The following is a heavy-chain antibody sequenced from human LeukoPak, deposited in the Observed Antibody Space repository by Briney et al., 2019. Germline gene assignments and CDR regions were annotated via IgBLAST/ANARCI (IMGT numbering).Heavy chain of an antibody. J-gene: IGHJ4*02. CDR3: ARAPQGVDY. V-gene: IGHV4-34*01. CDR2: INHSGRT. D-gene: IGHD2-8*01. CDR1: GGSFSGYC. Sequence: SETLSLTCAVYGGSFSGYCWSWIRQPPGKGLEWIGEINHSGRTNYNPSLKSRVTISVDTSKNQFSLKLSSVTAADTAVYYCARAPQGVDYWGQGTLVTVSS.